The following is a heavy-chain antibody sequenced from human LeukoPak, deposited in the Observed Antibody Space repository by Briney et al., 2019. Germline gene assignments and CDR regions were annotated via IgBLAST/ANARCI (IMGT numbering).Heavy chain of an antibody. D-gene: IGHD6-13*01. J-gene: IGHJ5*02. CDR1: GYTFTGYY. V-gene: IGHV1-2*02. CDR2: INPNSGGT. CDR3: ARSSSWYLNWFDP. Sequence: ASVKVSCKASGYTFTGYYMHWVRQAPGQGLEWMGWINPNSGGTNYAQKFQGRVTMTRDTSISTAYMELSSLRAEDTAVYYCARSSSWYLNWFDPWGQGTLVTVSS.